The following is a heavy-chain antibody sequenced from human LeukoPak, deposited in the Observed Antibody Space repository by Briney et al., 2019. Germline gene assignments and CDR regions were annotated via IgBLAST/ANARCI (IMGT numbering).Heavy chain of an antibody. CDR3: ARDLIAVAGTGRDY. D-gene: IGHD6-19*01. J-gene: IGHJ4*02. V-gene: IGHV1-18*01. CDR1: GYTFTSYG. Sequence: ASVKVSCRASGYTFTSYGISWVRQAPGQGLEWMGWISAYNGNTNYAQKLQGRVTMTTDTSTSTAYMELRSLRSDDPAVYYCARDLIAVAGTGRDYWGQGTLVTVSS. CDR2: ISAYNGNT.